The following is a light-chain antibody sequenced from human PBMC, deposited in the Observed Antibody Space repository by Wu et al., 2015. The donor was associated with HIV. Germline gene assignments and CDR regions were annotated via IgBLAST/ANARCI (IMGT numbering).Light chain of an antibody. J-gene: IGKJ1*01. Sequence: IVLTQSPGTLSLSPGERATRSCRASQTISNIYLAWYQQRPGQPPRLLIYGASSRATGIPGRFSGSGSGTEFTLTINRLEPEDFAVYYCQQYGSSPWVFGQGTKVEIK. V-gene: IGKV3-20*01. CDR2: GAS. CDR3: QQYGSSPWV. CDR1: QTISNIY.